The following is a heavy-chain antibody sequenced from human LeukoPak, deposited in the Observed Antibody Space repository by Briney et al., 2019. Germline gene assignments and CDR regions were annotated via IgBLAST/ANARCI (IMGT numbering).Heavy chain of an antibody. Sequence: ASVKVSCKASGYTFTSYGISWVRQAPGQGLEWMGWISAYNGNTNYAQKLQGRVTMTTDTSTSTAYMELRSLRSDDTAVYYCARDLGDYYDSSGYSTTEYFQHWGQGTLVTVSS. CDR3: ARDLGDYYDSSGYSTTEYFQH. CDR2: ISAYNGNT. V-gene: IGHV1-18*01. CDR1: GYTFTSYG. J-gene: IGHJ1*01. D-gene: IGHD3-22*01.